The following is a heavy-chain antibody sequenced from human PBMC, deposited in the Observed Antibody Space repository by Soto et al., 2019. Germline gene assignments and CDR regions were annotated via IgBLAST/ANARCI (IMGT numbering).Heavy chain of an antibody. Sequence: ASVKVSCKASGYTFTSYYLPWVRQAPGQGLEWMGWINPTRGGTNYAQKFQGRVTMTRDTSISTAYMELSRLRSDDTAVYYCATELRLVSLFFGYWGQGTLVTVSS. V-gene: IGHV1-2*02. J-gene: IGHJ4*02. CDR3: ATELRLVSLFFGY. CDR2: INPTRGGT. D-gene: IGHD6-19*01. CDR1: GYTFTSYY.